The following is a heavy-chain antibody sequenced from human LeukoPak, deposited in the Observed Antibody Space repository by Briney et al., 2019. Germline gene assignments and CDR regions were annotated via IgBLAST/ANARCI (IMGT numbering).Heavy chain of an antibody. CDR1: GYTLTELS. CDR2: FDREDGET. Sequence: GASVKVSCKVSGYTLTELSMHWVRRAPGKGLEWMGGFDREDGETIYAQKFQGRVTMTEDTSTDTAYMELSSLRSEDTAVYYCATRREVQGVYQGYWFDPWGQGTLVTVSS. J-gene: IGHJ5*02. D-gene: IGHD3-10*01. CDR3: ATRREVQGVYQGYWFDP. V-gene: IGHV1-24*01.